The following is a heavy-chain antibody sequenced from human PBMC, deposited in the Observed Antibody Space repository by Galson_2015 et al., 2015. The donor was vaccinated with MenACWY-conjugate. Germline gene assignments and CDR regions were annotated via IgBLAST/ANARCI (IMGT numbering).Heavy chain of an antibody. CDR1: GFTFSSYS. V-gene: IGHV3-48*02. CDR3: ARNKYGDYVFDY. J-gene: IGHJ4*02. CDR2: LSSTTTI. D-gene: IGHD4-17*01. Sequence: SLRLSCAASGFTFSSYSMNWVRQAPGKGLEWVSYLSSTTTIYYADSVKGRFTISRDNAKNSLYLQMNSVTDEDTAVYYCARNKYGDYVFDYWGQGTLVTVSS.